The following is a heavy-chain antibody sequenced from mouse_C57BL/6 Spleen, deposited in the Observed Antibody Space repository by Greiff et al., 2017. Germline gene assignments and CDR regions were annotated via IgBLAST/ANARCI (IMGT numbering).Heavy chain of an antibody. CDR1: GYTFTDYN. CDR2: INPNNGGT. D-gene: IGHD1-3*01. Sequence: VQLQQSGPELVKPGASVKMSCKASGYTFTDYNMHWVKQSHGKSLEWIGYINPNNGGTSYNQKFKGKDTLTVNKSSSTAYMEHRSLTSVDSAVYYFAKTDNDSSSDAMDYWGQGTSVTVSS. CDR3: AKTDNDSSSDAMDY. J-gene: IGHJ4*01. V-gene: IGHV1-22*01.